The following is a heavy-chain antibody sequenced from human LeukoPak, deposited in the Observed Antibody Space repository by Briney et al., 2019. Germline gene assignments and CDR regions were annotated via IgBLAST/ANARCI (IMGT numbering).Heavy chain of an antibody. V-gene: IGHV3-7*01. CDR2: INQDGSEQ. D-gene: IGHD6-13*01. J-gene: IGHJ2*01. Sequence: GGSLRLSCAASGFTFTRYWMSWVRQAPGKGLEWVANINQDGSEQFYVDSVKGRFTISRDNTKNSLYLQMNSLRVEDKALYYCAKDGTDWYFDVWGRGILVTVSS. CDR1: GFTFTRYW. CDR3: AKDGTDWYFDV.